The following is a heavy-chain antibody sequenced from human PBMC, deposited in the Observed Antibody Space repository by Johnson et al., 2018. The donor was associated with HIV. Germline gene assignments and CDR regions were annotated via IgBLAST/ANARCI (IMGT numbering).Heavy chain of an antibody. Sequence: QMQLVESGGDLVKPGGSLRLSCGASEFILSDYYISWVRQAPAKGLEWISYISSSGGTICYADSVKGRFTISRDIAKNTIYLQMNSLRAEYTVVYYCARNGRGLDAFDIWGQGTVVTVSS. CDR2: ISSSGGTI. J-gene: IGHJ3*02. CDR1: EFILSDYY. CDR3: ARNGRGLDAFDI. V-gene: IGHV3-11*04. D-gene: IGHD2-8*01.